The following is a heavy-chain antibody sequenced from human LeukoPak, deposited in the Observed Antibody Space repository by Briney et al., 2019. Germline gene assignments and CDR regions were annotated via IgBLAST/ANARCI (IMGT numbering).Heavy chain of an antibody. J-gene: IGHJ3*02. CDR3: VRGGIRVSGIDAFDI. V-gene: IGHV3-13*01. D-gene: IGHD5/OR15-5a*01. Sequence: GGSLRLSCAASGFTFRDYDMHWVRQAPGRGLEWVSAIGIGDDTHYPDSVKGRFTISRENAKNSLYLQMSSLRDGDTAMYYCVRGGIRVSGIDAFDIWGHGTMVTVSS. CDR2: IGIGDDT. CDR1: GFTFRDYD.